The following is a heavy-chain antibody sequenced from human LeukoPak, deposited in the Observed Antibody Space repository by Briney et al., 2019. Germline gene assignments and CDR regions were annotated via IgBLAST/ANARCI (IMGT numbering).Heavy chain of an antibody. V-gene: IGHV1-2*02. D-gene: IGHD3-22*01. CDR3: ARDYYDSSGYQSFFDAFDI. CDR1: GYTFTGYY. CDR2: INPNSGGT. Sequence: GASVKVSCKASGYTFTGYYMHWVRQAPGQGLEWMGWINPNSGGTSYAQKFQGRVTMTRDMSTSTVYMELSSLRSEDTAVYYCARDYYDSSGYQSFFDAFDIWGQGTMVTVSS. J-gene: IGHJ3*02.